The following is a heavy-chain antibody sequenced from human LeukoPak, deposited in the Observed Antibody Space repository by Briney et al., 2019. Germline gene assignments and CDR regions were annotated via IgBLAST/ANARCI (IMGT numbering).Heavy chain of an antibody. V-gene: IGHV3-73*01. J-gene: IGHJ4*02. CDR1: GFTFSGSA. D-gene: IGHD6-19*01. CDR2: IRSKANSYAT. Sequence: PGGSLRLSCAASGFTFSGSAMHWVRQASGKGLEWVGRIRSKANSYATAYAASVKGRFTISRDDSKNTAYLQMNSLKTEDTAVYYCTRLPLAVADNEIDYWGQGTLVTVSS. CDR3: TRLPLAVADNEIDY.